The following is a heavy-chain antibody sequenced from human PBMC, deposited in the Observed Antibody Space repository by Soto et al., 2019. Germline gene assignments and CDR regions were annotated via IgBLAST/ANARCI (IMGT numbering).Heavy chain of an antibody. CDR1: GGAFSGYY. V-gene: IGHV4-34*02. CDR3: ARCGDYVGGWYFDL. D-gene: IGHD4-17*01. CDR2: INDSGSI. J-gene: IGHJ2*01. Sequence: QVQLQQWGAGLLKPSETLSLTCAVYGGAFSGYYWNRIRQPPGKGLEWIGEINDSGSINYNPSLRSRVTISVDTSKNPFSLSLTSVTAADTAVYYCARCGDYVGGWYFDLWGRGTLVTVSS.